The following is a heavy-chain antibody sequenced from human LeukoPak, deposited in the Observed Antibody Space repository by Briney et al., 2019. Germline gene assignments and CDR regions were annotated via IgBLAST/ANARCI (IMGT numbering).Heavy chain of an antibody. J-gene: IGHJ4*02. CDR2: INHSGST. V-gene: IGHV4-34*01. D-gene: IGHD2-2*01. CDR1: GGSFSGYY. Sequence: SETLSLTCAVYGGSFSGYYWSWIRQTPGKGLEWIGEINHSGSTNYKPSLKSRVTLSVDTSKSQLSLKLSSVTAADTAVYYCAGVYCSSTSCHYYFDYWGQGTLVTVSS. CDR3: AGVYCSSTSCHYYFDY.